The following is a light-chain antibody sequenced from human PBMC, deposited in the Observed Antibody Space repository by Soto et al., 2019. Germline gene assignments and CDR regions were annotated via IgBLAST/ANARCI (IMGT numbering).Light chain of an antibody. V-gene: IGKV3-20*01. J-gene: IGKJ1*01. CDR2: GAS. CDR3: QQYGSSSWT. CDR1: QSVSSSY. Sequence: EMVLTQSPGTVSLSPGERATLSCRASQSVSSSYLAWYQQKPGQAPRLLIYGASSRATGIPDRFSGSGSGTDFTLTISRLEPEDFAVYYCQQYGSSSWTFGQGTKVDI.